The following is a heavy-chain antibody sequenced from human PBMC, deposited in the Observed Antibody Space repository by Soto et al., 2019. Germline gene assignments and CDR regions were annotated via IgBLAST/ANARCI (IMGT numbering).Heavy chain of an antibody. CDR3: ANDAIANDGIWLMDS. Sequence: LRLSCAASGFMFSDYAMTWARQAPGKELEWVSGLLRPGRSTYYADSVKGRFTISGDTSANTVYLQMDSLRAEDTAVYYCANDAIANDGIWLMDSWGQGTVVTVSS. CDR1: GFMFSDYA. V-gene: IGHV3-23*01. D-gene: IGHD3-16*01. CDR2: LLRPGRST. J-gene: IGHJ5*02.